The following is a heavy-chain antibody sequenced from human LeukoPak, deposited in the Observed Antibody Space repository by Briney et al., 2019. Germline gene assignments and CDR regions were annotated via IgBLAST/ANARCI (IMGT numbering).Heavy chain of an antibody. D-gene: IGHD4-23*01. J-gene: IGHJ4*02. V-gene: IGHV3-7*05. Sequence: GGSLRLSCAASGFSFSSTWMTWVRQAPGKGLERVANINKDGSEKYYVDSVKGRFTISRDNAKNSLYLQMNSLRAEDTAVYYCARDQGWQQFDYWGQGTLVTVSS. CDR3: ARDQGWQQFDY. CDR1: GFSFSSTW. CDR2: INKDGSEK.